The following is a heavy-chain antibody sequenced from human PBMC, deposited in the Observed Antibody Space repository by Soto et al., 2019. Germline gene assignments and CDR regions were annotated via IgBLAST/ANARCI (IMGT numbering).Heavy chain of an antibody. V-gene: IGHV3-48*01. CDR3: ASEPFDH. Sequence: GGSLRLSCEGSGFTFSSYSMNWVRQTPGKGLEWISYISGGSSTIYYADSVKGRFTISRDNAKNSLYLQMNSLRAEDTAVYYCASEPFDHWGQGTQVTVSS. J-gene: IGHJ4*02. CDR1: GFTFSSYS. CDR2: ISGGSSTI.